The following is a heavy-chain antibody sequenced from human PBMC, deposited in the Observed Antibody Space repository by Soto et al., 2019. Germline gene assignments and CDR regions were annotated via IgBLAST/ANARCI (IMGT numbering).Heavy chain of an antibody. CDR1: GYTFTSYY. CDR2: MNPSSGNT. CDR3: ARVNYDILTNYYYYMDV. D-gene: IGHD3-9*01. V-gene: IGHV1-46*01. Sequence: ASVKVSCKASGYTFTSYYMHWVRQAPGQGLEWMGIMNPSSGNTGYAQKFQGRVTMTRNTSISTAYMELSSLRSEDTAVYYCARVNYDILTNYYYYMDVWGKGTTVTVSS. J-gene: IGHJ6*03.